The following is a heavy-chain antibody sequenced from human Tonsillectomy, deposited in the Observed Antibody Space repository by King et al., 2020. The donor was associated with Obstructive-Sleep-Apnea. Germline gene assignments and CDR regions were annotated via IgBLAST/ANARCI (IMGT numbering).Heavy chain of an antibody. J-gene: IGHJ4*02. CDR3: ARVYYDILTGYGGYADY. CDR2: ISSSGTYI. D-gene: IGHD3-9*01. V-gene: IGHV3-21*01. Sequence: VQLVESGGGLVKPGGSLRLSCAASGFTFSRYTMNWFRQAPGKGLEGVSSISSSGTYIHYAGSVKGRFTISRDNAENSRYLQMKSLRAEDTAVYYCARVYYDILTGYGGYADYWGQGTLVTVSP. CDR1: GFTFSRYT.